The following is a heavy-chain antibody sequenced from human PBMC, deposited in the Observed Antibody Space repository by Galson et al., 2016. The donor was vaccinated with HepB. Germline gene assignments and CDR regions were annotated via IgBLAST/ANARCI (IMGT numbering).Heavy chain of an antibody. CDR2: IYHTGTS. CDR1: GASVNSSNW. CDR3: ARASIVPGARMVFDS. Sequence: SETLSLTCAVSGASVNSSNWWTWVRQAPGTGLEWIGEIYHTGTSNNNPSLLSRFTMSIDSSRNHFSPNLNSVTAADTAVYYCARASIVPGARMVFDSWGQGILVTVSS. D-gene: IGHD2-2*01. J-gene: IGHJ5*01. V-gene: IGHV4-4*02.